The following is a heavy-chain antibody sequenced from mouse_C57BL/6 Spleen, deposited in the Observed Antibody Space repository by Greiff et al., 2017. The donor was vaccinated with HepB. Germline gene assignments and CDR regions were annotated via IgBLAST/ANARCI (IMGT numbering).Heavy chain of an antibody. CDR1: GYTFTSYW. CDR2: IDPNSGGT. V-gene: IGHV1-72*01. Sequence: QVHVKQPGAELVKPGASVKLSCKASGYTFTSYWMHWVKQRPGRGLEWIGRIDPNSGGTKYNEKFKSKATLTVDNPSSTAYMQLSSLTSEDSAVYYCARSGVITTVVEDWGQGTTLTVSS. D-gene: IGHD1-1*01. CDR3: ARSGVITTVVED. J-gene: IGHJ2*01.